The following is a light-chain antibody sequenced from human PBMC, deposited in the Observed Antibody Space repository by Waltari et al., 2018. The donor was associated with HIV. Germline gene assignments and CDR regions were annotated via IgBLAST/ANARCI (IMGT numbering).Light chain of an antibody. CDR3: FLSYSGVWV. CDR1: SGPVTLDHS. Sequence: QAVVTQEPSLTVSPGGTVTLTCASTSGPVTLDHSPYWLQQKPGQAPRTLFVDTNVTYARTPGRFSGSLRGDKAALTLSDVQPEDEADYYCFLSYSGVWVFGGGTKLSVL. CDR2: DTN. J-gene: IGLJ3*02. V-gene: IGLV7-46*01.